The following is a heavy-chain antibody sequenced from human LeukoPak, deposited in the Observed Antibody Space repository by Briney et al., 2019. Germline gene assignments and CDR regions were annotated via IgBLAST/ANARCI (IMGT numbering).Heavy chain of an antibody. Sequence: PSETLSLTCAVYGGSFSGYYWSWIRQPPGKGLEWIGEINHSGSTNYNPSLKSRVTISVDTSKNQFSLKLSSVTAADTAVYYCARGPPALHGDYAFFGFFDYWGQGTLVTVSS. D-gene: IGHD4-17*01. CDR2: INHSGST. CDR3: ARGPPALHGDYAFFGFFDY. V-gene: IGHV4-34*01. CDR1: GGSFSGYY. J-gene: IGHJ4*02.